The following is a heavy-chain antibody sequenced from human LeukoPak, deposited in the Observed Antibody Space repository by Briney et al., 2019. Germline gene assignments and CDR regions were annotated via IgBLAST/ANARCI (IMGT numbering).Heavy chain of an antibody. Sequence: SETLSLTCTVSGGSISSYYWSWIRQPPGKGLEWIGYIYYSGSTNYNPSLKSRVTMSVDTSKNQFSLKLSSVTAADTAVYYCAREIGCSSTSCPWDNWFDPWGQGTLVTVSS. CDR3: AREIGCSSTSCPWDNWFDP. D-gene: IGHD2-2*01. V-gene: IGHV4-59*12. CDR1: GGSISSYY. CDR2: IYYSGST. J-gene: IGHJ5*02.